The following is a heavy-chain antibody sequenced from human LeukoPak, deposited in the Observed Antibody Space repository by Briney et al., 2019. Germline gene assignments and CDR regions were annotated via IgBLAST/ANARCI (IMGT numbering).Heavy chain of an antibody. V-gene: IGHV3-23*01. D-gene: IGHD5-12*01. CDR1: GITFSSYG. J-gene: IGHJ6*03. Sequence: GGSLRLSCAASGITFSSYGMSWVRQAPGKGLEWVSGISGSGSSRYYEDSVKGRFTISRDNAKNSLYLQMNSLRAEDTAVYYCATGYSASKRSYFYYMDVWGKGTTVTVSS. CDR2: ISGSGSSR. CDR3: ATGYSASKRSYFYYMDV.